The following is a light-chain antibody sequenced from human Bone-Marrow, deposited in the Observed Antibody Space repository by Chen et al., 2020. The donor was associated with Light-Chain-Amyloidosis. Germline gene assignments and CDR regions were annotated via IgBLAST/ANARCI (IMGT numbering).Light chain of an antibody. J-gene: IGLJ6*01. Sequence: QSALTQPASVSGSPGQSITISCTGTSSDVGGDNHVSWYQQHPDKAPKLMIYEVTNRPSWFPDCFSGSKSDDTASLTISGPQAEDEADYFCSSYTITSTRGFGSGTRVTV. CDR3: SSYTITSTRG. V-gene: IGLV2-14*01. CDR2: EVT. CDR1: SSDVGGDNH.